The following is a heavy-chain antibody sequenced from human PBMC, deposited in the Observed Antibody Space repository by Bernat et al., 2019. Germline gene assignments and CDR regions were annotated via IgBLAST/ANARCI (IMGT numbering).Heavy chain of an antibody. V-gene: IGHV3-30-3*01. CDR1: GFTFSSYA. CDR2: ISYDGSNK. J-gene: IGHJ3*02. CDR3: ARFPYYDSSGYYYSRDAFDI. D-gene: IGHD3-22*01. Sequence: LVESGGGVVQPGRSLRLSCAASGFTFSSYAMHWVRQAPGKGLEWVAVISYDGSNKYYADSVKGRFTISRDNSKNTLYLQMNSLRAEDTAVYYCARFPYYDSSGYYYSRDAFDIWGQGTMVTVSS.